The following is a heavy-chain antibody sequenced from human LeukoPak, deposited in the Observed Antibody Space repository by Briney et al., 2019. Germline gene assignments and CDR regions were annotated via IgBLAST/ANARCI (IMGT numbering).Heavy chain of an antibody. V-gene: IGHV3-66*01. D-gene: IGHD3-22*01. CDR3: ARERDYYDSSGYYRDAFDI. CDR2: IYSGGST. J-gene: IGHJ3*02. CDR1: GFTVSSNY. Sequence: GGSLRLSCAASGFTVSSNYMSWVRQAPGKGLEWVSVIYSGGSTYYADSVKGRFTISRDNSKNTPYLQMNSLRAEDTAVYYCARERDYYDSSGYYRDAFDIWGQGTMVTVSS.